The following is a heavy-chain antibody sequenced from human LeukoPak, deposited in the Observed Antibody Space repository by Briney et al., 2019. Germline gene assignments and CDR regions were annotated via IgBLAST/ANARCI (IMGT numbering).Heavy chain of an antibody. D-gene: IGHD3-22*01. CDR3: ASLSSGHRGYFDY. CDR1: GGTFSSYA. CDR2: IIPIFGTA. Sequence: GASVKVSCKASGGTFSSYAISWVRQAPGQGLEWMGGIIPIFGTANYAQKFQGRVTMTRDTSTSTVYMELSSLRSEDTAVYYCASLSSGHRGYFDYWGQGTLVTVSS. J-gene: IGHJ4*02. V-gene: IGHV1-69*05.